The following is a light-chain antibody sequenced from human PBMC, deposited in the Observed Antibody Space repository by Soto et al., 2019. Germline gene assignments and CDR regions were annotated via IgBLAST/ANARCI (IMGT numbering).Light chain of an antibody. CDR2: AAS. CDR1: QSVSSY. J-gene: IGKJ5*01. V-gene: IGKV3-11*01. CDR3: QQRSNWPQIT. Sequence: IVLTQSPATLSLSPGERATLSCRASQSVSSYLAWYQQKPGQAPRLIIYAASNRATDIPARFSGSGSGTDFTLTISSLEPEDFAVYYCQQRSNWPQITFGQGTRLEIK.